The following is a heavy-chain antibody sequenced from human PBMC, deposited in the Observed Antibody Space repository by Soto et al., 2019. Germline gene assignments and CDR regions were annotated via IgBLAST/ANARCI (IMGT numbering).Heavy chain of an antibody. D-gene: IGHD3-22*01. J-gene: IGHJ4*01. CDR1: DSPISSFY. V-gene: IGHV4-59*08. Sequence: TSETLSLTCSVSDSPISSFYWGWFRQPPGQGLEWVGYVYYTGTTTYNPSLKSRVTISLDTSKSQFSLNLRSVTAADTAVYYCARLGGHYQAFDRWGQGTLVTVS. CDR2: VYYTGTT. CDR3: ARLGGHYQAFDR.